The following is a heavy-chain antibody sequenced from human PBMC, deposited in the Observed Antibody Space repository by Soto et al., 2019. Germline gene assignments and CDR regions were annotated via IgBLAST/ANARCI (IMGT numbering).Heavy chain of an antibody. CDR1: GYSFLNYW. CDR3: ARLLSYYYDSSGAYGMDV. D-gene: IGHD3-22*01. Sequence: PGESLKISCKGSGYSFLNYWIGWVRQMPGKDLEWIGIIYPDDSDTRYSPSFEGQVTISADKSISTAYLQWSSLKASDTAMYYCARLLSYYYDSSGAYGMDVWGQGTTVTVSS. V-gene: IGHV5-51*01. CDR2: IYPDDSDT. J-gene: IGHJ6*02.